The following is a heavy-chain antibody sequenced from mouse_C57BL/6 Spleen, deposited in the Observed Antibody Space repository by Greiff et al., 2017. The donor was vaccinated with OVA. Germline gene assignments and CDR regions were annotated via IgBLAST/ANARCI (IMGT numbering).Heavy chain of an antibody. V-gene: IGHV1-52*01. CDR1: GYTFTSYW. D-gene: IGHD3-2*02. Sequence: VQLQQPGAELVRPGSSVKLSCKASGYTFTSYWMHWVKQRPIQGLEWIGNIDPSDSDTHYNQKFKDKATLTVDKSSSTAYMQLSSLTSEDSAVYYGAKPDSSGYVAWFAYWGQGTLVTVSA. CDR3: AKPDSSGYVAWFAY. J-gene: IGHJ3*01. CDR2: IDPSDSDT.